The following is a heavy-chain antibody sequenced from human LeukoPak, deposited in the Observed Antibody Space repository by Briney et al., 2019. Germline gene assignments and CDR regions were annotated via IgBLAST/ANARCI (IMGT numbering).Heavy chain of an antibody. J-gene: IGHJ4*02. Sequence: GGSLRLSCAASGFTFSNAWMSWVRQAPGKGLEWVSAIDPSSTYIYYADSVKGRFTISRDNAENSLYLQMNSLRVEDTAVYYCARAPTVLVGYCSSSSCQADYWGQGTLVTVSS. CDR2: IDPSSTYI. CDR3: ARAPTVLVGYCSSSSCQADY. CDR1: GFTFSNAW. D-gene: IGHD2-2*01. V-gene: IGHV3-21*01.